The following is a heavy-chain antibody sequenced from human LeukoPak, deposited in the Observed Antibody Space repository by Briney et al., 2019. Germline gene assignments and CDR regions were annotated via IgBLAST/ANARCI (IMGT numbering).Heavy chain of an antibody. V-gene: IGHV1-18*01. D-gene: IGHD3-22*01. CDR3: ARDGMWGRYHYDSTGNDYYFDY. CDR2: PSPYNGNK. CDR1: GYTFTSYG. J-gene: IGHJ4*02. Sequence: ASVKVSCKASGYTFTSYGISWVRQAPGQGLEWMGCPSPYNGNKNYAQKFQGRVTMTTDLSTSTAYMEVRSLRSDDTAVYHCARDGMWGRYHYDSTGNDYYFDYWGQGTLVTVSS.